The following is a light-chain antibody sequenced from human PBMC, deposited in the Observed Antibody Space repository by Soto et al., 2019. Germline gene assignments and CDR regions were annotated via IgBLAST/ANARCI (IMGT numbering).Light chain of an antibody. Sequence: EIVLTQSPGTLSLSPGESATLPCRASQSVSSSYLAWYQQRPGQAPRLLIYGASSRATGIPDRFSGSGSGTDFTLPICGLEPEDFAVYYCQHYGTSPPMYTFGQGTKLEIK. V-gene: IGKV3-20*01. J-gene: IGKJ2*01. CDR3: QHYGTSPPMYT. CDR2: GAS. CDR1: QSVSSSY.